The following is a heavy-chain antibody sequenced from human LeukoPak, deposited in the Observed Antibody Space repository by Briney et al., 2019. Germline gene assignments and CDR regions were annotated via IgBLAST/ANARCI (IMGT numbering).Heavy chain of an antibody. CDR2: INHSGST. V-gene: IGHV4-34*01. D-gene: IGHD5-12*01. CDR1: GGSFSGYY. Sequence: SETLSLTCAVYGGSFSGYYWSWIRQPPGKGLEWIGEINHSGSTNYNPSLKSRVTISVDTSKNQFSLKLGSVTAADTAVYYCARGLYSGYPYWGQGTLVTVSS. CDR3: ARGLYSGYPY. J-gene: IGHJ4*02.